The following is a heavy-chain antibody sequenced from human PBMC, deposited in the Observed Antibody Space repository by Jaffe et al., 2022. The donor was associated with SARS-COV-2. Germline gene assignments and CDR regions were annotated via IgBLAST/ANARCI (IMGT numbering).Heavy chain of an antibody. CDR2: TYYRSKWKT. CDR1: GDSVSSNSAA. CDR3: ARGRYDYLWGNYRLDY. J-gene: IGHJ4*02. V-gene: IGHV6-1*01. D-gene: IGHD3-16*02. Sequence: QVQLQQSGPGLVRPSQTLSLTCAISGDSVSSNSAAWNWIRQSPSRGLEWLGRTYYRSKWKTDYAVSVKGRITINADTSKNQFSLQLNSVTPEDSAVYYCARGRYDYLWGNYRLDYWGQGTLVTVSS.